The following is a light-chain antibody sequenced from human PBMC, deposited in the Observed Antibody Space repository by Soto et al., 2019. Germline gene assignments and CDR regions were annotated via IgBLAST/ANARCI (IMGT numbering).Light chain of an antibody. Sequence: QSVLTQPASVSGSPGQSITISCTGTSSDVGGYNYVSWYQQHPGKAPKLMIYDVSNRPSGVPNRFSGSKSGNTASLTISGLQAEDEADDYCSSYTSSSTVVFGGGTKLTVL. CDR2: DVS. J-gene: IGLJ2*01. CDR1: SSDVGGYNY. V-gene: IGLV2-14*01. CDR3: SSYTSSSTVV.